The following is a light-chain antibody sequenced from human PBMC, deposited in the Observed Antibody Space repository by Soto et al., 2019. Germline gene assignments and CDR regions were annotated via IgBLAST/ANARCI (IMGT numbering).Light chain of an antibody. CDR1: QSVSSSY. J-gene: IGKJ1*01. CDR2: GAS. Sequence: EIVLTQSPGTLSLSPGERATLSCRASQSVSSSYLAWYQQKPGQAPRLLIYGASSRATGIPDGFSGSGSGTDFTLTISRLEPEDFEVYYCQQYGSSPWTFGQGTKVDIK. CDR3: QQYGSSPWT. V-gene: IGKV3-20*01.